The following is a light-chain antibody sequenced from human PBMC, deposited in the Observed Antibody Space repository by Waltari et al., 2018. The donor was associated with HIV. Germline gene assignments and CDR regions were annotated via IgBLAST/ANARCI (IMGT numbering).Light chain of an antibody. CDR3: CSYAGSSTWV. CDR1: SSDVGSYNL. Sequence: QSALTQPASVSGSPGQSLTISCTGTSSDVGSYNLVSWYQQHPGKAPKLMIYEGSKRPSGVSNRFSGSKSGNTDSLKISGLQAEDEADYYCCSYAGSSTWVFGGGTKLTVL. V-gene: IGLV2-23*01. J-gene: IGLJ3*02. CDR2: EGS.